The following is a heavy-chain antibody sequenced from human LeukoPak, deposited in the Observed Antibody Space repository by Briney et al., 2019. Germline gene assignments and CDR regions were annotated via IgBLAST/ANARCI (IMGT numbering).Heavy chain of an antibody. CDR1: GGTFSSYA. Sequence: GASVKVSCKASGGTFSSYAISWVRQAPGQGLEWMGGIIPIFGTANYAQKFQGRVTITTDESTSTAYMELSSLRSEDTAVYYCARANPGCSSTSCDYNWFDPWGQGTLVTVSS. J-gene: IGHJ5*02. V-gene: IGHV1-69*05. D-gene: IGHD2-2*01. CDR2: IIPIFGTA. CDR3: ARANPGCSSTSCDYNWFDP.